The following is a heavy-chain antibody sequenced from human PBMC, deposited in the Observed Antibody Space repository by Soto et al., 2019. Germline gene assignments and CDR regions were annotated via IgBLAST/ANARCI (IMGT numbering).Heavy chain of an antibody. J-gene: IGHJ4*02. CDR2: IIPIFGTA. CDR3: AGGETGNWNLPL. Sequence: ASVKVSCKASGGTFSSYAISWVRQAPGQGLEWMGGIIPIFGTANYAQKFQGRVTITADESTSTAYMELSSLRSEDTAVYYCAGGETGNWNLPLWGQGTLVTVSS. CDR1: GGTFSSYA. D-gene: IGHD1-1*01. V-gene: IGHV1-69*01.